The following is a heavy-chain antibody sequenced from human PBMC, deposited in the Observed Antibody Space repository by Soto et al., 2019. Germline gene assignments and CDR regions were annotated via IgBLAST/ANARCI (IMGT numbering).Heavy chain of an antibody. CDR3: ASLPSWAF. V-gene: IGHV4-34*02. J-gene: IGHJ1*01. D-gene: IGHD3-3*02. CDR2: INHIGTT. CDR1: GGPLSGFY. Sequence: QVQLQQWGAGLLKPSEPLSLTCAVYGGPLSGFYCSWIRHPQGKGLEWIGKINHIGTTNYNPPLKSRVTISVDTSNSYVSLRLSAVTAAYTFMYYSASLPSWAFWGPGTPVTVSS.